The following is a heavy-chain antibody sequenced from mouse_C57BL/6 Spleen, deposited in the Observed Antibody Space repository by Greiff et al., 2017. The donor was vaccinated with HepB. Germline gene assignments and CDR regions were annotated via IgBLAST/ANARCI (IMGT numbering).Heavy chain of an antibody. Sequence: VQLKQSGAELVKPGASVKLSCTASGFNIKDYYMHWVKQRTEQGLEWIGRIDPEDGESKYAPKFQGKATITADTSSNTAYLQLSSLTSEDTAVYYCALLSANWDGLDYWGQGTTLTVSS. CDR2: IDPEDGES. CDR1: GFNIKDYY. D-gene: IGHD4-1*01. CDR3: ALLSANWDGLDY. V-gene: IGHV14-2*01. J-gene: IGHJ2*01.